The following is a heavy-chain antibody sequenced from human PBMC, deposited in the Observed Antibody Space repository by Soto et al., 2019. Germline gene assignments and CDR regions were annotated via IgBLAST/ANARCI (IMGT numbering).Heavy chain of an antibody. CDR2: IWYDGSNK. CDR1: GFTFSSYG. V-gene: IGHV3-33*01. D-gene: IGHD6-13*01. CDR3: ARDDSAAGNEYFQH. J-gene: IGHJ1*01. Sequence: HPGGSLRLSCAASGFTFSSYGMHWVRQAPGKGLEWVAVIWYDGSNKYYADSVKGRFTISRDNSKNTLYLQMNSLRAEDTAVYYCARDDSAAGNEYFQHWGQGTLVTVSS.